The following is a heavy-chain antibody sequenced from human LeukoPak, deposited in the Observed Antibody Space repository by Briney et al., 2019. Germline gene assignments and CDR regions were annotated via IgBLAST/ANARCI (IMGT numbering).Heavy chain of an antibody. V-gene: IGHV3-7*03. CDR1: GFTFSSYR. CDR3: ARERYYDFWSGYDGLYNWFDP. J-gene: IGHJ5*02. D-gene: IGHD3-3*01. Sequence: GGSLRLSCAASGFTFSSYRMSWVRQAPGKGLEWVANIKQDGSEKYYVDSVKGRFTISRDNAKNSLYLQMNSLRAEDTAVYYCARERYYDFWSGYDGLYNWFDPWGQGTLVTVSS. CDR2: IKQDGSEK.